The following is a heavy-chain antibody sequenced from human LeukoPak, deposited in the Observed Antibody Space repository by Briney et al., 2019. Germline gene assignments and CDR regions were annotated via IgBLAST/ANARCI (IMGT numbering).Heavy chain of an antibody. Sequence: GGSLRLSCAASGFTFSSYSMNWVRQAPGKGLEWVSSISSSSSYIYYADSVKGRFTISRDNAKNSLYLQMNSLRAEDTAVYYCARDGLGTGTGTFDPWGQGTLVTVSS. CDR1: GFTFSSYS. CDR2: ISSSSSYI. CDR3: ARDGLGTGTGTFDP. J-gene: IGHJ5*02. D-gene: IGHD1-1*01. V-gene: IGHV3-21*01.